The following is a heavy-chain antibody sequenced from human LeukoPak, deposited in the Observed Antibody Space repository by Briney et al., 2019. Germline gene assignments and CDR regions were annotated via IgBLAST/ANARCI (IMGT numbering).Heavy chain of an antibody. CDR2: MYYSGST. Sequence: SETLSLTCTVSGGSISSYYWSWIRQPPGKGLEWIGYMYYSGSTNYNPSLKSRVTISVDTSKNQFSLKLSSMTAADTAVYYCARARSGKWGFDYWGQGTLVTVSS. CDR3: ARARSGKWGFDY. V-gene: IGHV4-59*12. CDR1: GGSISSYY. D-gene: IGHD1-26*01. J-gene: IGHJ4*02.